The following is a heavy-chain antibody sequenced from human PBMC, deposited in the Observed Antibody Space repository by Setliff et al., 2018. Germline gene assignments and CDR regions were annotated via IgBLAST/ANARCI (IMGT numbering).Heavy chain of an antibody. D-gene: IGHD3-3*01. V-gene: IGHV4-39*07. Sequence: PSETLSLTCTVSGASLSSGTYYWGWIRQPPGKGLEWIGRIYYRGDTYYNASLKGRLTISVDTAQNQFSLRLTSVTAADTAVYYCARVTGFFYVDAWGKGTTVTVSS. CDR3: ARVTGFFYVDA. CDR1: GASLSSGTYY. J-gene: IGHJ6*03. CDR2: IYYRGDT.